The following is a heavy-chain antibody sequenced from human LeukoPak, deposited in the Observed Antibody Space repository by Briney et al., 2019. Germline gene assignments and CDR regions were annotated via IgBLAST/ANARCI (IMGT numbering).Heavy chain of an antibody. CDR1: GGSISSYY. D-gene: IGHD5-24*01. J-gene: IGHJ4*02. V-gene: IGHV4-59*08. CDR3: ARGGRDGYTLYPLDY. Sequence: SETLSLTCTVSGGSISSYYWSWIRQPPGKGLEWIGYIYYSGSTNYNPSLKSRVTISIDTSKNQFSLKLSSVTAADTAVYYCARGGRDGYTLYPLDYWGQGTLVTVSS. CDR2: IYYSGST.